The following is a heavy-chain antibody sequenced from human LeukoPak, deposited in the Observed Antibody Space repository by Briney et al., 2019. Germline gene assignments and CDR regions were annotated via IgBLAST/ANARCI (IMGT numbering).Heavy chain of an antibody. V-gene: IGHV3-11*01. CDR3: ARDGIVGATSYFDY. CDR2: ISSSGSTI. CDR1: GFTFSDYY. J-gene: IGHJ4*02. D-gene: IGHD1-26*01. Sequence: GGSLRLSCAASGFTFSDYYMSWIRQAPGKGLEWVSYISSSGSTIYYADSVKGRFTISRDNAKNSLYLRMNSLRAEDTAVYYCARDGIVGATSYFDYWGQGTLVTVSS.